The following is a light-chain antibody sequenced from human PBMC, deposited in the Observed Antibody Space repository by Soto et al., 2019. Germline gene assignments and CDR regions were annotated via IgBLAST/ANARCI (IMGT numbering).Light chain of an antibody. J-gene: IGKJ1*01. Sequence: DMEMPQSPSNLPGSVGDRVNISCRASQTIRSWLAWYQQRPGKAPKILIYKASTLTSGVPSRFSGSGAGTEFTRTISSLQPDDFEAYYCQHYNRYSEAFGPGTKVDIK. CDR1: QTIRSW. CDR2: KAS. V-gene: IGKV1-5*03. CDR3: QHYNRYSEA.